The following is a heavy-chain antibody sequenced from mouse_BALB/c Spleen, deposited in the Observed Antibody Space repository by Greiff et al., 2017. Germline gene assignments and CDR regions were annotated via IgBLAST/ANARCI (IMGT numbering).Heavy chain of an antibody. J-gene: IGHJ4*01. D-gene: IGHD1-2*01. V-gene: IGHV5-12-1*01. Sequence: EVQLVESGGGLVKPGGSLKLSCAASGFAFSSYDMSWVRQTPEKRLEWVAYISSGGGSTYYPDTVKGRFTISRDNAKNTLYLQMSSLKSEDTAMYYCARLRHYAMDYWGQGTSVTVSS. CDR2: ISSGGGST. CDR3: ARLRHYAMDY. CDR1: GFAFSSYD.